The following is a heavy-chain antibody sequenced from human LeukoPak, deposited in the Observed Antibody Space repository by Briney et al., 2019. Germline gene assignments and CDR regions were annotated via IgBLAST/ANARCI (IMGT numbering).Heavy chain of an antibody. D-gene: IGHD3-10*01. V-gene: IGHV4-59*01. Sequence: SETLSLTCTVSGGSISSYYWSWIRQPPGKGLEWIGYIYYSGSTNYNPSLKSRVTILVDTSKNQFSLKLSSVTAADTAVYYCAREMVRGGGAWFDPWGQGTLVTVSS. CDR3: AREMVRGGGAWFDP. J-gene: IGHJ5*02. CDR2: IYYSGST. CDR1: GGSISSYY.